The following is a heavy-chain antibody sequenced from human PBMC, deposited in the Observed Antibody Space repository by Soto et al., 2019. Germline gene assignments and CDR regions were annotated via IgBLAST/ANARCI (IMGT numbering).Heavy chain of an antibody. V-gene: IGHV3-21*01. CDR3: ARAYSSGWYHWFDP. J-gene: IGHJ5*02. CDR1: GFTCSSYS. D-gene: IGHD6-19*01. CDR2: ISSSSSYI. Sequence: GGSLRLSCAASGFTCSSYSMNWVRQAPGKGLEWVSSISSSSSYIYYADSVKGRFTISRDSAKNSLYLQMNSLRAEDTAVYYCARAYSSGWYHWFDPWGQGTLVTVPQ.